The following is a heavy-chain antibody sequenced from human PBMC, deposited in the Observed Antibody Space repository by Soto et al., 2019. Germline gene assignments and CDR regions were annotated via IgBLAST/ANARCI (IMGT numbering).Heavy chain of an antibody. J-gene: IGHJ5*02. CDR2: ISGSGGST. Sequence: GGSLRLSCAASGFTFSSYAMSWVRQAPGKGLEWVSAISGSGGSTYYADSVKGRFTISRDNSKDTLYLQMNSLRAEDTAVYYCAKISIAAAGRYNWFDPWGQGTLVTVSS. CDR1: GFTFSSYA. V-gene: IGHV3-23*01. D-gene: IGHD6-13*01. CDR3: AKISIAAAGRYNWFDP.